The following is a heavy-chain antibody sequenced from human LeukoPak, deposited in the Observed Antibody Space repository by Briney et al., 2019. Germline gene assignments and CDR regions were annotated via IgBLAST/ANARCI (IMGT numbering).Heavy chain of an antibody. D-gene: IGHD6-19*01. CDR1: GYTFTGYY. V-gene: IGHV1-2*06. CDR3: ARDWLYSSPAVTGY. J-gene: IGHJ4*02. CDR2: INPNSGGT. Sequence: ASVKASCKASGYTFTGYYMHWVRQAPGQGLEWMGRINPNSGGTNYAQKFQGRVTMTRDTSVSTAYMELSRLRSDDTAVYYCARDWLYSSPAVTGYWGQGTLVTVSS.